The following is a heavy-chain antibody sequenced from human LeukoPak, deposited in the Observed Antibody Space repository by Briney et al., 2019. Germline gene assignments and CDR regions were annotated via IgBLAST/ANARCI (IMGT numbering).Heavy chain of an antibody. V-gene: IGHV3-11*01. CDR2: ISSSGSGI. CDR3: ARDNGYSGYDFAY. CDR1: GFTFRNYY. J-gene: IGHJ4*02. D-gene: IGHD5-12*01. Sequence: GGSLRLSCAASGFTFRNYYMSWIRQAPGKGLEWVSYISSSGSGIYYADSVKGRFTISRGNAKNSLSLQMNSLRAEDTAVYYCARDNGYSGYDFAYWGQGTLVTVSS.